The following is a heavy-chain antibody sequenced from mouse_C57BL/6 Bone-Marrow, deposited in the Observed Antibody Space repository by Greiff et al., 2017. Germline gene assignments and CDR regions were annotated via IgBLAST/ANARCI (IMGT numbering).Heavy chain of an antibody. J-gene: IGHJ2*01. D-gene: IGHD4-1*01. CDR1: GYTFTSYW. Sequence: VKLQQPGAELVKPGASVKMSCKASGYTFTSYWITWVKQRPGQGLEWIGDIYPTSGRTNYNEKFKSKAILTVDTSSNTAYMQLSSLTSEDSAVFYCAKSDPLERSVDYWGQGTTLTVTS. V-gene: IGHV1-55*01. CDR2: IYPTSGRT. CDR3: AKSDPLERSVDY.